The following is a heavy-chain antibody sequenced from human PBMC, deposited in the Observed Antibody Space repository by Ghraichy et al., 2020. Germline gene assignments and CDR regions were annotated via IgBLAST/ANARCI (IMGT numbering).Heavy chain of an antibody. CDR3: ARHIEDDSSGYYYDY. Sequence: SETLSLTCTVSGGSISSSSYYWGWIRQPPGMGLEWIGSLYYSGSTYYNASLKSRVTISVDTSKHQFSLKLSSVTAADTAVYYCARHIEDDSSGYYYDYWGQGTLVTVSS. D-gene: IGHD3-22*01. V-gene: IGHV4-39*01. CDR2: LYYSGST. J-gene: IGHJ4*02. CDR1: GGSISSSSYY.